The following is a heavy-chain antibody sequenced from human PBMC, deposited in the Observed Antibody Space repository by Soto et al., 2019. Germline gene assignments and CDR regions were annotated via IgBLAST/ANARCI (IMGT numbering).Heavy chain of an antibody. Sequence: QVQLVQSGAEVKKPGASVRVSCKASGYTFTSYSMHWVRQAPGQGLECMGIINPSSGRTSYAQNFQGRVTMPSDTSTSIVYMEMSSLKSEDTAVYYCARDHNFGFILYAMDVWGQGTTVTVSS. D-gene: IGHD2-15*01. J-gene: IGHJ6*02. CDR2: INPSSGRT. CDR1: GYTFTSYS. V-gene: IGHV1-46*01. CDR3: ARDHNFGFILYAMDV.